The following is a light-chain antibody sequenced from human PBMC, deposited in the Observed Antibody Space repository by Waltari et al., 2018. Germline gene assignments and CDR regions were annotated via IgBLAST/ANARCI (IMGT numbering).Light chain of an antibody. CDR2: AAS. J-gene: IGKJ4*01. Sequence: DVQMTQSPSSPSASVGDRVTITCRASESISKYLNWYQHKPGTAPKLLIYAASNLQRGVPTRFSGSRSGTEFTLTITNLQPEDSATYYCHQTDSVPRTFGGGTKVEIK. V-gene: IGKV1-39*01. CDR1: ESISKY. CDR3: HQTDSVPRT.